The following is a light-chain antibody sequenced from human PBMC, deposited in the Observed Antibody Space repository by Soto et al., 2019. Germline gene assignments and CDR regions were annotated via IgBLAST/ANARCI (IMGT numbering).Light chain of an antibody. CDR1: SSDVGGYNY. CDR3: ISYSGSSSSYV. CDR2: EVS. V-gene: IGLV2-14*01. Sequence: QSALTHLASVSGSPGQSITISSSGTSSDVGGYNYVSWYQQNPGKAPKLIIYEVSNRPSGVSNRFSGSKSGNTASLTISGLQAEDEADYYCISYSGSSSSYVFGTGTKVTVL. J-gene: IGLJ1*01.